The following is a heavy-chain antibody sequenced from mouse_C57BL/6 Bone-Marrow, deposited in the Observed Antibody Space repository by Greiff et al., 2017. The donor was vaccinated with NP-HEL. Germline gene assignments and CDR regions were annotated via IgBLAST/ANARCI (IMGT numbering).Heavy chain of an antibody. V-gene: IGHV1-64*01. J-gene: IGHJ3*01. CDR3: ARYDYGSTWFAY. Sequence: QVQLQQPGAELVKPGASVKLSCKASDYTFTSYWMHWVKQRPGQGLEWIGMIHPNSGSTNYNEKFKSKATLTVDKSSSTAYMQLSSLTSEDSAVYYCARYDYGSTWFAYWGQGTLVTVSA. D-gene: IGHD1-1*01. CDR2: IHPNSGST. CDR1: DYTFTSYW.